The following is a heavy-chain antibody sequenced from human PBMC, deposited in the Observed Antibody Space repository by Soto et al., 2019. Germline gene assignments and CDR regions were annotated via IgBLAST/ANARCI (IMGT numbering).Heavy chain of an antibody. CDR1: VGTFSSYA. CDR3: AREGAAGTIYYYSGMEV. V-gene: IGHV1-69*13. Sequence: ASVKVSCKASVGTFSSYAISWLRQAPGQGLEWMGGIIPIFGTANYAQKFQGRVTITADESTSTAYMELSSLRSEDTAVYYCAREGAAGTIYYYSGMEVWGQGTTVPVSP. D-gene: IGHD6-13*01. CDR2: IIPIFGTA. J-gene: IGHJ6*01.